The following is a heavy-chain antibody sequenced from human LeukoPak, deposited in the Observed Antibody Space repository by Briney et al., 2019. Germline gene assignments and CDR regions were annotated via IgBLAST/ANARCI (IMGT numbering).Heavy chain of an antibody. CDR1: GGSISSYY. J-gene: IGHJ6*03. D-gene: IGHD3-9*01. CDR2: IYYSGST. CDR3: ARAGYYDILNDYYYYYMDV. V-gene: IGHV4-59*01. Sequence: SETLSLTCTVSGGSISSYYWSWIRQPPGKGLEWIGYIYYSGSTNYNPSLKSRVTISVDTSKNQFSLKLSSVTAADTAVYYCARAGYYDILNDYYYYYMDVWGKGTTVTISS.